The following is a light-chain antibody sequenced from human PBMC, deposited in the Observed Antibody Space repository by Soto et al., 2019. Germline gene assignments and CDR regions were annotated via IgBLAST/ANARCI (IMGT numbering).Light chain of an antibody. CDR2: DAS. CDR3: QQRSEWPRT. CDR1: QSISSS. J-gene: IGKJ1*01. Sequence: EIVLTQSPATLSLSPGERATLSCRASQSISSSLAWYQQKPGQAPRLPIYDASSRATGFPARFSGSGSGTDFTLTIDSLEPEDFAVYYCQQRSEWPRTFGQGTKVEIK. V-gene: IGKV3-11*01.